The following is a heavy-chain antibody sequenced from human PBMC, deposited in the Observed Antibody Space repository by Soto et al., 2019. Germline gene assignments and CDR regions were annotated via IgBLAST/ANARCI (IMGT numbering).Heavy chain of an antibody. Sequence: EVQLLESGGGLVQPGESLRLSCVASGFTFSNYAMSCVRQAPGKGLEWVSGISGSGGTTYYADSVKGRFTIYRDNSKNTLFLQMNSLRAGDTAVYYCANDPQQWMNIFDYWGQGDLVTVSS. CDR1: GFTFSNYA. V-gene: IGHV3-23*01. CDR2: ISGSGGTT. J-gene: IGHJ4*02. CDR3: ANDPQQWMNIFDY. D-gene: IGHD2-2*01.